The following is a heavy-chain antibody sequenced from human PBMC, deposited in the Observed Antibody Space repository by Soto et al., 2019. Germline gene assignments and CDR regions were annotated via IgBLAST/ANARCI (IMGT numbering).Heavy chain of an antibody. CDR1: GGSFSGYY. Sequence: QVQLQQWGAGLLKPSETLSLTCAVYGGSFSGYYWSWIRQPPGKGLEWIGEINHSGSTNYNPSLMSRVTISVETSKNQFSLKLSSVTAADTAVYYCARGRYMVRGVIGRGYFDYWGQGTLVTVSS. D-gene: IGHD3-10*01. CDR3: ARGRYMVRGVIGRGYFDY. CDR2: INHSGST. V-gene: IGHV4-34*01. J-gene: IGHJ4*02.